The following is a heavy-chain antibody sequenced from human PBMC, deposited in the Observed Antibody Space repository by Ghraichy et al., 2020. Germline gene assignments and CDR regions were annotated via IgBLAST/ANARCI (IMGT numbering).Heavy chain of an antibody. CDR3: ARGGISDPSASFHFDY. CDR1: GFTVSNNY. CDR2: IYCTGNT. D-gene: IGHD3-10*01. Sequence: GGSLRLSCAASGFTVSNNYVTWVRQAPGKGLEWVSTIYCTGNTYYADSVKGRFSISRDTSQNSVYLQMNSLTVEDTAVYYCARGGISDPSASFHFDYWGQGTLVTVSS. V-gene: IGHV3-66*01. J-gene: IGHJ4*02.